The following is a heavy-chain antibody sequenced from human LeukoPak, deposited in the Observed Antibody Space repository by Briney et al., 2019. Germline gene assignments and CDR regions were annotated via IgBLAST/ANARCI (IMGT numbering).Heavy chain of an antibody. CDR3: ARQVDYYGSEFDY. CDR1: GGSISSSSYY. Sequence: SETLSLTCTVSGGSISSSSYYWGWIRQPPGKGLEWIGSIYYSGSTYYNPSLKSRVTISVDTSKNQFSLKLSFVTAADTAVYYCARQVDYYGSEFDYWGQGTLVTVSS. CDR2: IYYSGST. D-gene: IGHD3-10*01. V-gene: IGHV4-39*01. J-gene: IGHJ4*02.